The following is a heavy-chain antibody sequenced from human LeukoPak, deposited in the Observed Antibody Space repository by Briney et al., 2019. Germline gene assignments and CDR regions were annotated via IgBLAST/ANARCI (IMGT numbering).Heavy chain of an antibody. CDR2: ISPSGDIT. D-gene: IGHD3-22*01. J-gene: IGHJ5*02. CDR3: AKDFSPTYYYDSSGYYP. V-gene: IGHV3-23*01. Sequence: PGGSLRPSCAASGFIFSSHGMNWVRQAPGKGLEWVSGISPSGDITYYADSVKGRFTISRDNSKNTLYLQMNSLRAEDTAVYYCAKDFSPTYYYDSSGYYPWGQGTLVTVSS. CDR1: GFIFSSHG.